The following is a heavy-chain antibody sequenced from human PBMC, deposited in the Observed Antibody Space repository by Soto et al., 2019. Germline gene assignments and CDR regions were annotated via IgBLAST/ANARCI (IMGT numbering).Heavy chain of an antibody. CDR2: IGGGSGST. D-gene: IGHD6-13*01. Sequence: EVQLLESEGGFVQPGGSLRLSCAASGFTFTNYALSWVRQAPGKGQEWVSTIGGGSGSTSYADSVKGRFSISRENSKNTLYLQMSSLRSEDTALYYCATRMYSTSWYYFVSWGQGTLVTVSS. V-gene: IGHV3-23*01. CDR3: ATRMYSTSWYYFVS. J-gene: IGHJ4*02. CDR1: GFTFTNYA.